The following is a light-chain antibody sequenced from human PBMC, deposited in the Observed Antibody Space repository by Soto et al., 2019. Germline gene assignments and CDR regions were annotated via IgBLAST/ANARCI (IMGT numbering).Light chain of an antibody. J-gene: IGKJ3*01. Sequence: EIVMTQSPATLSVSPGERATLSCRASQRVGRNLAWYQQKPGQAPRLLIYGISTRATGIPARFSGSGSGTDFTLAISSLQSEDFVVYYCQQYYDWSTFGPGTKVEIK. V-gene: IGKV3-15*01. CDR3: QQYYDWST. CDR1: QRVGRN. CDR2: GIS.